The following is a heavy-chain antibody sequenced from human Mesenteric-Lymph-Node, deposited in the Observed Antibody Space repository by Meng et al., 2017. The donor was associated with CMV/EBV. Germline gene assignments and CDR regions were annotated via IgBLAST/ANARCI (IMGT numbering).Heavy chain of an antibody. J-gene: IGHJ5*02. Sequence: SETLSSTCPVSGGSISSYYWSWIRQPPGKGLEWIGYIYYSGSTNYNPSLKSRVTISVDTSKNQFSLKLSSVTAADTAVYYCAREGRFGRAAVGNFDPWGQGTLVTVSS. CDR3: AREGRFGRAAVGNFDP. D-gene: IGHD6-13*01. CDR2: IYYSGST. V-gene: IGHV4-59*01. CDR1: GGSISSYY.